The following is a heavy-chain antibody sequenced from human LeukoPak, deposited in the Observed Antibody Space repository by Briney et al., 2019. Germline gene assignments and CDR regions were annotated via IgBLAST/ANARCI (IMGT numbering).Heavy chain of an antibody. CDR3: AKDRSSSWSFDY. CDR1: GSTFSSYG. V-gene: IGHV3-30*18. D-gene: IGHD6-13*01. Sequence: GRSLRLSCAASGSTFSSYGMHWVRQAPGKGLEWVAVISYDGSNKYCADSVKGRFTISRDDSKNTLYLQMNSLRAEDTAVYYCAKDRSSSWSFDYWGQGTLVTVSS. J-gene: IGHJ4*02. CDR2: ISYDGSNK.